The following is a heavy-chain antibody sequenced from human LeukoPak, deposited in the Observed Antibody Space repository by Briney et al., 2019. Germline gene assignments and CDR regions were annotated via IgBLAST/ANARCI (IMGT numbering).Heavy chain of an antibody. J-gene: IGHJ4*02. CDR2: INHSGST. V-gene: IGHV4-34*01. Sequence: SETLSLTCAVYGGSFSGYYWSWIRQPLGKGLEWIGEINHSGSTNYNPSLKSRVTISVDTSKSQFPLKLNSVTAADTAVYYCARGLSDSGSYYQNDYWGQGTLVTVSS. CDR3: ARGLSDSGSYYQNDY. D-gene: IGHD1-26*01. CDR1: GGSFSGYY.